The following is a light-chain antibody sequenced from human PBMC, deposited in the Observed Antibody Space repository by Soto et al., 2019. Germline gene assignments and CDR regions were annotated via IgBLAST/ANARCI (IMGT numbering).Light chain of an antibody. CDR3: QQYNDWPPTT. CDR1: QSVSNDF. CDR2: RAS. Sequence: EIVLTQSPGILSLSPGERATLSCRASQSVSNDFLAWYQQKPGQAPRLLIYRASTRATGIPARFSGSGSETEFTLTISSLQSEDSAVYYCQQYNDWPPTTFGQGTRLEIK. J-gene: IGKJ5*01. V-gene: IGKV3-15*01.